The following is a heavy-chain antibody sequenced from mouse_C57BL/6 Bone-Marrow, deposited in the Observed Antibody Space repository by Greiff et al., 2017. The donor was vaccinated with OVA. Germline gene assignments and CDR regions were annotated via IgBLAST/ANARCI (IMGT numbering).Heavy chain of an antibody. Sequence: VQLKESGPGMVKPSQSLSLTCTVTGYSITSGYDWHWIRHFPGNKLEWMGYISYSGSTNYNPSLKSRISITHDTSKKHFFLKLNSVNTEDTATYYCARELRLYYFDYWGQGTTLTVSS. CDR2: ISYSGST. J-gene: IGHJ2*01. V-gene: IGHV3-1*01. CDR1: GYSITSGYD. D-gene: IGHD1-1*01. CDR3: ARELRLYYFDY.